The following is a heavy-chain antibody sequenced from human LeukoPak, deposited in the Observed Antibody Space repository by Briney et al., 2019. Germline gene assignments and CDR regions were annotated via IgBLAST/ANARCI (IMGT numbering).Heavy chain of an antibody. J-gene: IGHJ4*02. V-gene: IGHV3-23*01. CDR3: AKDQSRVGASDPFDS. CDR1: GFTFSSCA. Sequence: PGGSLRLSCAASGFTFSSCAMTWVRQAPGKGLERVSSISGSGATTYYADSVKGRFTISRDNSKNTVYLQMNSLRAEDTAVYYCAKDQSRVGASDPFDSWGQGMQVGVSS. CDR2: ISGSGATT. D-gene: IGHD1-26*01.